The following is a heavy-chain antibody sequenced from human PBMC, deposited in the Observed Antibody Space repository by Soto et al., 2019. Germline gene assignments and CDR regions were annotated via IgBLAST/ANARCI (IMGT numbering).Heavy chain of an antibody. CDR2: ISGDNGDT. Sequence: VQLVQSGAEVKKPGAAVRVSCKASGYTFTNYGISWVRQAPGQGLEWMGWISGDNGDTNYAQRLQGRVTMTTDTSTSTAYMELRSLKSDDTAVYFCARERRWIYASDIGGQGTMVTVSS. V-gene: IGHV1-18*01. J-gene: IGHJ3*02. CDR1: GYTFTNYG. D-gene: IGHD5-12*01. CDR3: ARERRWIYASDI.